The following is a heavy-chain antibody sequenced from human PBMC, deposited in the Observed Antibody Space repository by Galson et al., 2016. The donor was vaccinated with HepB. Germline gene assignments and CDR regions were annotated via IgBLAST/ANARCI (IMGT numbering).Heavy chain of an antibody. CDR2: ISYDGSKK. D-gene: IGHD3-10*01. J-gene: IGHJ3*02. Sequence: SLRLSCAASGLTFSTYGMHWVRQAPGKGLEWVSTISYDGSKKFYADFVKGRFTISRDNSKNTLYVQMNSLRPEDTAVYYCAGSSGSGSSVDAFHIWGQGTMVTVSS. V-gene: IGHV3-30*03. CDR1: GLTFSTYG. CDR3: AGSSGSGSSVDAFHI.